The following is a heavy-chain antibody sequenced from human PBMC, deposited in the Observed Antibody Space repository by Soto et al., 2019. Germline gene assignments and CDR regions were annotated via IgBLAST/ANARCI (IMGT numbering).Heavy chain of an antibody. D-gene: IGHD3-3*01. CDR3: AREVYYDFWSGFNTHPYYFDY. CDR2: ISDDGSKE. Sequence: QVQLVESGGGLVQPGRSLRLSCAASEFSFSIYTMHWVRQAPGKGLEWVAVISDDGSKEYYADSVKGRFTISRDNSKNTLYLQMNSLRPEDTAVYYCAREVYYDFWSGFNTHPYYFDYWGQGTLVTVSS. J-gene: IGHJ4*02. V-gene: IGHV3-30-3*01. CDR1: EFSFSIYT.